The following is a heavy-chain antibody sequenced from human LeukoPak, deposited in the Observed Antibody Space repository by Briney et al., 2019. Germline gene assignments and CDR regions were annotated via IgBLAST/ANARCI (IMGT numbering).Heavy chain of an antibody. CDR2: INPNSGNT. Sequence: ASVSVSCRSSGYTFTNYDIKWVRRATGQGLEGVGEINPNSGNTGYTQRFQGRVTMTRNTSLSTAYMELTSLKSEDTAVYYCARSLGTYWGKDFLNWFDPWGQGTLVTVSS. J-gene: IGHJ5*02. V-gene: IGHV1-8*01. CDR1: GYTFTNYD. D-gene: IGHD3-16*01. CDR3: ARSLGTYWGKDFLNWFDP.